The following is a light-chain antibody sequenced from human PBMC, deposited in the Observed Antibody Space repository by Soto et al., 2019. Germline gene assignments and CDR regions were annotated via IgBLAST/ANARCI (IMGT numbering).Light chain of an antibody. Sequence: EIVMTQSPATLSVSPGERATLSCRASQSVSSNLAWYQQKPGHAPRLLIYGASTRATGIPARFSGSGSGTEFTLTISSLQSEDLAVYYCQQYNTWRTFGQGTKLEIK. CDR3: QQYNTWRT. J-gene: IGKJ2*02. CDR2: GAS. V-gene: IGKV3-15*01. CDR1: QSVSSN.